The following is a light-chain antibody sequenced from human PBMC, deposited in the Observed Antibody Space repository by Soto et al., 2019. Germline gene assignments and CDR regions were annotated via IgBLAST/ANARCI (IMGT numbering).Light chain of an antibody. Sequence: DIQMTQAPSSLSASVGDRVTITCRASQSISNYLNWYQQKLGKAPKVLIYAASSLQSGVPSRFSGGGSGTDFTLTISSLQPEDFATYYCQQSYSSITFGQGTRLEIK. J-gene: IGKJ5*01. V-gene: IGKV1-39*01. CDR2: AAS. CDR3: QQSYSSIT. CDR1: QSISNY.